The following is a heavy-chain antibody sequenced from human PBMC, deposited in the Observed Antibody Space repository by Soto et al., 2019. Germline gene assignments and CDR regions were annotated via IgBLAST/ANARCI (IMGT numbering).Heavy chain of an antibody. D-gene: IGHD2-15*01. Sequence: QLQLQESGPGLVKPSETLSLTCTVSGGSISSSSYYWGWIRQPPGKGLEWIGSIYYSGSTYYNPSLKSRVTISVDTSKNQFSLKLSSVTAADTAVYYCASPRYCSGGSCYVYWGQGTLVTVSS. J-gene: IGHJ4*02. CDR1: GGSISSSSYY. CDR3: ASPRYCSGGSCYVY. CDR2: IYYSGST. V-gene: IGHV4-39*01.